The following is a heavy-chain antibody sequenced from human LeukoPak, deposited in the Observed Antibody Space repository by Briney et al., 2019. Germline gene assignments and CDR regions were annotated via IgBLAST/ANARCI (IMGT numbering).Heavy chain of an antibody. CDR3: ARSGHCSGGSCYSVIDY. V-gene: IGHV4-34*01. CDR2: INHSGST. CDR1: GGSFSGYY. Sequence: PSETLSLTCAVYGGSFSGYYWSWIRQPPGKGLEWIGEINHSGSTNYNPSLKSRVTISVDTSKNQFSLKLSSVTAADTAVYYCARSGHCSGGSCYSVIDYWGQGTLVTVSS. D-gene: IGHD2-15*01. J-gene: IGHJ4*02.